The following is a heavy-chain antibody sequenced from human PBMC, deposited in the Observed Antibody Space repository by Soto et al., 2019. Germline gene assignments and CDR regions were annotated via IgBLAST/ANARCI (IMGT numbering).Heavy chain of an antibody. J-gene: IGHJ5*02. CDR1: GGSISSSSYY. V-gene: IGHV4-39*01. CDR3: ARHGPSLLGSLLGGAKNWFDP. D-gene: IGHD3-10*01. CDR2: IYYSGST. Sequence: SETLSLTCTVSGGSISSSSYYWGWIRQPPGKGLEWIGSIYYSGSTYYNPSLKSRVTISVDTSKNQFSLKLSSVTAADTAVYYCARHGPSLLGSLLGGAKNWFDPWGQGTLVTVSS.